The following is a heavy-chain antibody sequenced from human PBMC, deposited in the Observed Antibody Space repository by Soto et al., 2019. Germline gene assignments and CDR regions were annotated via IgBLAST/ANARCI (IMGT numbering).Heavy chain of an antibody. CDR3: AKEAIWFGELLRVHFDY. Sequence: GSLRLACAASGXTFSSYCMDWVRQAPGRGLEGVAVISYEGSNKYYADSVKGRFTISRDKSKNTLYLQMNSLRDEDTAVYYCAKEAIWFGELLRVHFDYWGQGTLVTVSS. CDR2: ISYEGSNK. CDR1: GXTFSSYC. J-gene: IGHJ4*02. D-gene: IGHD3-10*01. V-gene: IGHV3-30*18.